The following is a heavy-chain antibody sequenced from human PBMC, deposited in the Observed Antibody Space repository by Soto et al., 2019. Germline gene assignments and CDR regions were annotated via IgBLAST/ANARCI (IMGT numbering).Heavy chain of an antibody. J-gene: IGHJ5*02. CDR2: INPATGDT. V-gene: IGHV1-3*01. D-gene: IGHD3-22*01. CDR1: GFVFTTFA. CDR3: ARAAGRSKLLPYYFDP. Sequence: QVLLVQSGAEVQKPGASVRISCQASGFVFTTFAIHWVRQAPGQSLEWLGGINPATGDTKYSQNARGRVTFALDTSATTAYLDLRSLASHDTAVYYCARAAGRSKLLPYYFDPWGQGTLVTVSS.